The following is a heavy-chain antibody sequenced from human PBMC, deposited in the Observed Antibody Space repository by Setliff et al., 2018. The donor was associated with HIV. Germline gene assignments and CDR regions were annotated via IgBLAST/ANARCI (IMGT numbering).Heavy chain of an antibody. Sequence: SETLSLTCTVSGGSISTFHWSWIRQPPGKGLEWIGYIYYSGRTNYNPSLDSRVTMSVDTSKNQFSLKLSSVTAADTAVYYCARDVGEQLDVWGKGTTVTVSS. V-gene: IGHV4-59*01. CDR2: IYYSGRT. CDR1: GGSISTFH. J-gene: IGHJ6*04. CDR3: ARDVGEQLDV.